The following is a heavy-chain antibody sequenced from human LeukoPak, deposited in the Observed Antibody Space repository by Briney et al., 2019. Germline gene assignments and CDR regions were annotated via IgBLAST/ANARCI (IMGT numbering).Heavy chain of an antibody. J-gene: IGHJ4*02. CDR1: GFTFSSYG. CDR2: IQSDASNK. D-gene: IGHD6-19*01. CDR3: AKCLNGYNSARYTGIDY. V-gene: IGHV3-30*02. Sequence: PGGSLRLSCAASGFTFSSYGMHWVRQAPGKGLEWVTFIQSDASNKYYADSVKGRFTISRDNSKNTLDLQMDSLRVEDTAVYYCAKCLNGYNSARYTGIDYWGQGTLVTVSS.